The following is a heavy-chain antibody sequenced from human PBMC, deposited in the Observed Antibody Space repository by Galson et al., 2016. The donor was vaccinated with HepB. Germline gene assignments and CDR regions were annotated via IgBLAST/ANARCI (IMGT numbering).Heavy chain of an antibody. D-gene: IGHD2-8*02. J-gene: IGHJ4*02. CDR1: GGSINSNSYY. CDR2: IYNSGST. CDR3: VRLGTGGKSDLAHFDF. V-gene: IGHV4-39*01. Sequence: SETLSLTCAVSGGSINSNSYYWGWIRQPPGKGLEWIGSIYNSGSTYYNPSLKSRVTISIDTSKNQFSLKLNSVTATDTAVYYCVRLGTGGKSDLAHFDFWGQGTLVTVSS.